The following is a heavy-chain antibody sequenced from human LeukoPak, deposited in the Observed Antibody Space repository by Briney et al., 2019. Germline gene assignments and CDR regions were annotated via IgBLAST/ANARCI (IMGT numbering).Heavy chain of an antibody. CDR2: ISGSGGST. V-gene: IGHV3-23*01. CDR3: AKGSSGLNYYYYYYMDV. J-gene: IGHJ6*03. D-gene: IGHD3-22*01. Sequence: PGGSLRLSCAASGFTFSSYSMNWVRQAPGKGLEWVSAISGSGGSTYYADSVKGRFTISRDNSKNTLYLQMNSLRAEDTAVYYCAKGSSGLNYYYYYYMDVWGKGTTVTISS. CDR1: GFTFSSYS.